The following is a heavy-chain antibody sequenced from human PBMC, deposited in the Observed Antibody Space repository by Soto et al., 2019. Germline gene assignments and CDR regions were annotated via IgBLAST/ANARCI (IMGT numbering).Heavy chain of an antibody. J-gene: IGHJ4*02. D-gene: IGHD6-19*01. CDR2: IYPGDSDT. Sequence: GESLKISCKGSGYTFTNNWIGWVRQVPGKGLEWMGIIYPGDSDTTYSPSFQGHVTISADKSISTAYLQWSSLKASDTAIYYCARLRAVAGIGNKFFDFWGQGTLVTVSS. CDR3: ARLRAVAGIGNKFFDF. CDR1: GYTFTNNW. V-gene: IGHV5-51*01.